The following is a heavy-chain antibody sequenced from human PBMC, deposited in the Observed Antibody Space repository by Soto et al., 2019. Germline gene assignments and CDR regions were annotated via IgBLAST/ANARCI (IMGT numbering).Heavy chain of an antibody. CDR3: TRARYYDFWSGYHSKYYYYYGRDV. D-gene: IGHD3-3*01. CDR1: GGSISSSNW. Sequence: PSETLSLTCAVSGGSISSSNWWSWVRQPPGKGLEWIGEIYHSGSTNYNPSLKSRVTISVDKSKNQFSLKLSSVTAADTAVYYCTRARYYDFWSGYHSKYYYYYGRDVWGQGTTVTVS. V-gene: IGHV4-4*02. J-gene: IGHJ6*02. CDR2: IYHSGST.